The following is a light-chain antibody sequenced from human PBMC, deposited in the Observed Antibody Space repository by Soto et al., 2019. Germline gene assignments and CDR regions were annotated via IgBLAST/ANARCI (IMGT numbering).Light chain of an antibody. CDR3: QQYGSSSWT. CDR2: GAS. V-gene: IGKV3-20*01. CDR1: QSISSSY. Sequence: EIVLTQSPGTLSLSPGKRATLSCRASQSISSSYLAWYQQRPGQAPRLLLYGASSRATGTPDSFSGSGSGTEFTLTISRLEPEDFAVYYCQQYGSSSWTFGQGTKVDIK. J-gene: IGKJ1*01.